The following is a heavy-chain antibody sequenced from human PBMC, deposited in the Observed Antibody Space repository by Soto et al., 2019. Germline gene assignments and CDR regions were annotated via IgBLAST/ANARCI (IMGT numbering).Heavy chain of an antibody. J-gene: IGHJ4*02. CDR2: IRGSGDGT. Sequence: GGSLRLSCAASGFTFSSYAMSWVRQAPGRGLEWVSAIRGSGDGTYYADSVKGRFIISRDNSKNTLYLQMDSLRAEDTALYYCAKIASTTVTTTAIDYRGQGTLVTLSS. D-gene: IGHD4-17*01. CDR3: AKIASTTVTTTAIDY. CDR1: GFTFSSYA. V-gene: IGHV3-23*01.